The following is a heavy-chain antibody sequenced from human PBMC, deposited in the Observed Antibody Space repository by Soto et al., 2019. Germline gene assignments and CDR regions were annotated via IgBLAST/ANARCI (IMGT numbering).Heavy chain of an antibody. J-gene: IGHJ5*02. CDR3: AREAAYSTGGA. D-gene: IGHD6-25*01. V-gene: IGHV3-64D*06. CDR1: GFTFGSYA. Sequence: GVKSLSCSASGFTFGSYAMHWVRQAPGKGLEYVSAISSNGGSTYYADSVKGRFTISRDNSKNTLYLQMSSLRAEDTAVYYCAREAAYSTGGAWGQGTLVTVSS. CDR2: ISSNGGST.